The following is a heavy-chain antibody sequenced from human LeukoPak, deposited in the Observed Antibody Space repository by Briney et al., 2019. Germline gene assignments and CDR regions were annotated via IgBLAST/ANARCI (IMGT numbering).Heavy chain of an antibody. V-gene: IGHV4-39*07. CDR2: IYYSGNT. CDR1: GGSVSISSYY. Sequence: SETLSLTCTVSGGSVSISSYYWGWIRQPPGKGLEWIGSIYYSGNTYYNPSLKSRLAISVDTSKNQFSLKLTSVTAADTAVYYCARYHSGYDDYWGQGTPVTVSS. J-gene: IGHJ4*02. CDR3: ARYHSGYDDY. D-gene: IGHD5-12*01.